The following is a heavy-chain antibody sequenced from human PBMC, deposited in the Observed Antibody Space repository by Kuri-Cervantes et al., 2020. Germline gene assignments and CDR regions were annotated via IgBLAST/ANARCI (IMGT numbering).Heavy chain of an antibody. D-gene: IGHD3-22*01. CDR1: GGTFSSYA. V-gene: IGHV1-69*13. J-gene: IGHJ4*02. CDR3: ASRYYDSSPLAPFDY. Sequence: SVKVSCKASGGTFSSYAISWVRQAPGQGLEWMGGIIPIFGTANYAQKFQGRVTITADESTSTVYMELSSLRSEDTAVYYCASRYYDSSPLAPFDYWGQGTLVTVSS. CDR2: IIPIFGTA.